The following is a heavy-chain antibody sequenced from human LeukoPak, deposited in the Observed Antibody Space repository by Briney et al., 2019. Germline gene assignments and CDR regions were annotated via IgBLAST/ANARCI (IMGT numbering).Heavy chain of an antibody. Sequence: GGSLRLSCAASGFAFSSYSMNWVRQAPGKGLEWVSSITSSSSYIYYADSVKGRFTISRDNAKNSLYLQMNSLRAEDTAVYYCARIATGILRYMDVWGKGTTVTVSS. CDR1: GFAFSSYS. CDR3: ARIATGILRYMDV. V-gene: IGHV3-21*01. CDR2: ITSSSSYI. J-gene: IGHJ6*03. D-gene: IGHD6-13*01.